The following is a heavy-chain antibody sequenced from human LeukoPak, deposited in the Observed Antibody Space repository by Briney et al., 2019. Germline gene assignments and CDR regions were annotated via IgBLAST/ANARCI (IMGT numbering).Heavy chain of an antibody. CDR3: ARADYDILASPPLDAFDI. V-gene: IGHV4-30-4*01. J-gene: IGHJ3*02. D-gene: IGHD3-9*01. CDR2: IYYSGST. Sequence: SETLSLTCTVSGGSISSGDYSWRWIRQPPGKGLEWIGYIYYSGSTYYSPSLKSRVTISVDTSKNQFSLKLSSVTAADTAVYYCARADYDILASPPLDAFDIWGQGTMVTVSS. CDR1: GGSISSGDYS.